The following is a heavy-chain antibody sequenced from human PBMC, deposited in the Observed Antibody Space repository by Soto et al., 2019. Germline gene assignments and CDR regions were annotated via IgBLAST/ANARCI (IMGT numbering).Heavy chain of an antibody. V-gene: IGHV3-23*01. CDR1: GFPFSTYA. CDR2: IRDSGYNT. CDR3: AKESWENAFDT. J-gene: IGHJ3*02. D-gene: IGHD1-26*01. Sequence: EVQLLESGGGLVQPGGSLRLSCAASGFPFSTYAMCWVRQAPGRGLEWVSAIRDSGYNTYYGDSVKGRFTISRDNSKSMLSLQMNGMREADTAIYYCAKESWENAFDTWGEGTMVTVSS.